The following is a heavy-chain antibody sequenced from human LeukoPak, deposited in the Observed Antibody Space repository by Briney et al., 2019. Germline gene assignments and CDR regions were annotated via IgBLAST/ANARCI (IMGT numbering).Heavy chain of an antibody. D-gene: IGHD3-9*01. CDR3: ARDQRYYDRSDNVPI. CDR1: GFTFSSLA. J-gene: IGHJ3*02. CDR2: ISYDGSDE. Sequence: PGGSLRLSCEASGFTFSSLAMHWVRQAPGKGLEWVAVISYDGSDEAYADSVKGRLTISRDNSKNTLFLQINSLRAEDTAVYYCARDQRYYDRSDNVPIWGQGTMVTVSS. V-gene: IGHV3-30-3*01.